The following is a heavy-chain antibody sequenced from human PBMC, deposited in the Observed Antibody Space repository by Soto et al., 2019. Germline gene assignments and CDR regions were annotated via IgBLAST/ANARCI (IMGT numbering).Heavy chain of an antibody. V-gene: IGHV1-3*01. D-gene: IGHD3-22*01. CDR3: ASPSDSSGYLLMTFDY. CDR1: GYTFTSYA. J-gene: IGHJ4*02. CDR2: INAGNGNT. Sequence: QVQLVQSGAEVKKPGASVKVSCKASGYTFTSYAMHWVRQAPGQRLEWMGWINAGNGNTKYSQKFQGRVTITRDTSASTAYMELSSLRSEDTAVYYCASPSDSSGYLLMTFDYWGQGTLVTVSS.